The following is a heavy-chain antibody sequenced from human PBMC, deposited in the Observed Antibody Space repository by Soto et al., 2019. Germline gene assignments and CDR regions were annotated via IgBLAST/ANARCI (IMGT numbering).Heavy chain of an antibody. V-gene: IGHV1-46*01. J-gene: IGHJ4*02. CDR1: GYTFTSYY. Sequence: QVQLVQSGAEVKKPGASVKVSCKASGYTFTSYYMHWVRQAPGQGLEWMGIINPSGGSTSYAQKFQGRVXXTXDXXTGTGYREQSSLRSEDTAVYYCARSRSPRVITGDYWGQGALVTVSS. CDR2: INPSGGST. CDR3: ARSRSPRVITGDY. D-gene: IGHD3-22*01.